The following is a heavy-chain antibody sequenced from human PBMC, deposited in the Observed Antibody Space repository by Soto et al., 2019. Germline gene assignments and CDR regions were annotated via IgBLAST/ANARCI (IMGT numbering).Heavy chain of an antibody. CDR3: VRMNRDYYYYGMDV. CDR2: IDQNGIT. V-gene: IGHV4-4*02. Sequence: PSETLSLTCDVSGGSISSSKWWTWVRQPPGKGLEWIGKIDQNGITNYNPSLESRVTISKDKSTNQLFPNLTSVTAADTAMYYCVRMNRDYYYYGMDVWGQGTTVTVSS. J-gene: IGHJ6*02. CDR1: GGSISSSKW.